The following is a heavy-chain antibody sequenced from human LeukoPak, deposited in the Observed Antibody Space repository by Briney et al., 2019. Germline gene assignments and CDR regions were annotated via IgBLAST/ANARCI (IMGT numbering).Heavy chain of an antibody. CDR3: ANVTAAAGTLPIKNGANWFYP. CDR2: ISGSGGST. V-gene: IGHV3-23*01. CDR1: GFTFSSYA. Sequence: HPGGSLRLSCAASGFTFSSYAMSWVRQAPGKGLEWVSAISGSGGSTYYADSVKGRFTISRDNSKNTLYLQMNSLRAEDTAVYYWANVTAAAGTLPIKNGANWFYPWGQGTPVTVSS. J-gene: IGHJ5*02. D-gene: IGHD6-13*01.